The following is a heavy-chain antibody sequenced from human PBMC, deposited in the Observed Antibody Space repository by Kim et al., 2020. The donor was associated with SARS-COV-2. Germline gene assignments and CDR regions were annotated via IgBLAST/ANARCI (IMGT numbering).Heavy chain of an antibody. D-gene: IGHD5-12*01. J-gene: IGHJ3*02. CDR3: ARVRSRSDGYNWSDAFDI. V-gene: IGHV3-74*01. Sequence: GGSLRLSCAASGFTFSSYWMHWVRQAPGKGLVWVSRINSDGSSTSYADSVKGRFTISRDNAKNTLYLQMNSLRAEDTAVYYCARVRSRSDGYNWSDAFDIWGQGTMVTVSS. CDR1: GFTFSSYW. CDR2: INSDGSST.